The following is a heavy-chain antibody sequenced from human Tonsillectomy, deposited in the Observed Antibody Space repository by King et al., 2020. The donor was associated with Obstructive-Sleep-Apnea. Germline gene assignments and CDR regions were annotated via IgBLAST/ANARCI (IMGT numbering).Heavy chain of an antibody. V-gene: IGHV4-59*01. CDR1: GGSISSYY. D-gene: IGHD5-18*01. CDR2: IYYSGST. CDR3: ASGYSYGYFY. Sequence: VQLQESGPGLVKPSETLSLTCTVSGGSISSYYWSWIRQPPGKGLEWIGYIYYSGSTNYNPSLKSRVTISVDTSKNQFSLKLSSVTAADTAVYYCASGYSYGYFYWGQGTLVTVSS. J-gene: IGHJ4*02.